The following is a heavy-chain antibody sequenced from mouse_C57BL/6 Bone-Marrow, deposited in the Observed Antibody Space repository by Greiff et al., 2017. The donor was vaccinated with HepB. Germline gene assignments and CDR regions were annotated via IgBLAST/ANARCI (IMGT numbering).Heavy chain of an antibody. V-gene: IGHV1-64*01. J-gene: IGHJ4*01. CDR2: IHPNSGST. Sequence: QVQLKQSGAELVKPGASVKLSCKASGYTFTSYWMHWVKQRPGQGLEWIGMIHPNSGSTNYNEKFKSKATLTVDKSSSTAYMQRSSLTSEDSAVYYCAIWSAMDYWGQGTSVTVSS. CDR3: AIWSAMDY. CDR1: GYTFTSYW. D-gene: IGHD1-1*02.